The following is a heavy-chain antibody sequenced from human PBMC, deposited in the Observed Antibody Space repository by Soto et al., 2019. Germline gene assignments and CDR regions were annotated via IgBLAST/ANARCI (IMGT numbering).Heavy chain of an antibody. Sequence: QITLKESGPTLLKPTQTLTLTCTFSGFSLDTSGVGVGWIRQPPGKALEWLALIYWDDDKRYSPFLKSRLTINKDTSKNHVVLTVTNMDPVDTATYYCAHSVDTSSWPFDFWGQGTLVTVSS. CDR1: GFSLDTSGVG. CDR2: IYWDDDK. D-gene: IGHD6-13*01. J-gene: IGHJ4*02. CDR3: AHSVDTSSWPFDF. V-gene: IGHV2-5*02.